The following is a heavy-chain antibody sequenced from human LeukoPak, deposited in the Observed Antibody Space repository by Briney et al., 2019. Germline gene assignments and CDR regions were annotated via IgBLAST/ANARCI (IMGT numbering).Heavy chain of an antibody. CDR3: AKDSNFMIVVVSVDY. J-gene: IGHJ4*02. CDR1: GFTFSSYG. D-gene: IGHD3-22*01. V-gene: IGHV3-30*18. CDR2: ISYEGSNK. Sequence: GGSLRLSCAASGFTFSSYGMHWVRQAPGKGLEWVAVISYEGSNKYYADSVKGRFTISRDNSKNTLYLQMSSLRAEDTAVYYCAKDSNFMIVVVSVDYWGQGTLVTVSS.